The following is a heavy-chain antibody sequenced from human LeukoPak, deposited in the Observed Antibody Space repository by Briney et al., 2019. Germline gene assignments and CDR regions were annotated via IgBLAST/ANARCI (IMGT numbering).Heavy chain of an antibody. CDR2: ISSSGSTI. J-gene: IGHJ6*02. D-gene: IGHD3-3*01. Sequence: PGGSLRLSCAASGFTFSDYYMSWIRQAPGKGLEWVSYISSSGSTIYYADSVKGRFTISRDNAKNSLYLQMNSLRAEDTAVYYCARETVRGARFNYYYGMDVWGQGTTVTVSS. CDR3: ARETVRGARFNYYYGMDV. V-gene: IGHV3-11*01. CDR1: GFTFSDYY.